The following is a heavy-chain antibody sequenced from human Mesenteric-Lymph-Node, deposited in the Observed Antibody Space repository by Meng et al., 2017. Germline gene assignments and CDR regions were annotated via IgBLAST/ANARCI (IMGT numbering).Heavy chain of an antibody. V-gene: IGHV4-28*03. Sequence: QGHLQESGPGLVKPSDTLSLTCAVSGYSISSSNWWGWIRQPPGKGLEWIGYIYYSGSTYYNPSLKSRVTMSVDTSKNQFSLNLSSVTAADTAVYYCARGQRSYSGSYPEWFDPWGQGTLVTVSS. CDR1: GYSISSSNW. CDR3: ARGQRSYSGSYPEWFDP. CDR2: IYYSGST. D-gene: IGHD1-26*01. J-gene: IGHJ5*02.